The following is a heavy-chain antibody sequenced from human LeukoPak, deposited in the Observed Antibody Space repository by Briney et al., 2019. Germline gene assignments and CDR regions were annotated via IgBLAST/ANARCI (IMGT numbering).Heavy chain of an antibody. Sequence: PGGSLRLSCAASGSTFSSYWMTWVRQAPGKGLEGVANIKQDGSEKYYVDSVKGRFTISRDNAKNSLFLQMNSLRAEDTAVYWCAELDSGSPRYWGQGTLVTVSS. CDR1: GSTFSSYW. CDR2: IKQDGSEK. V-gene: IGHV3-7*02. J-gene: IGHJ4*02. CDR3: AELDSGSPRY. D-gene: IGHD6-13*01.